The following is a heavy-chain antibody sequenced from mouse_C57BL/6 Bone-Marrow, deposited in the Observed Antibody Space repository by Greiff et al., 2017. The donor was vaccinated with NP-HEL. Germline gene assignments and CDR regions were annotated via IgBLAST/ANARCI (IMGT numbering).Heavy chain of an antibody. J-gene: IGHJ3*01. Sequence: QVQLQQPGAELVKPGASVKLSCKASGYTFTSYWMHWVKQRPGQGLEWIGMIHPNSGSTNYNEKFKSKATLTVDKSSSTAYMQLSSLTSEDSAVCYCARGGYDGAWFAYWGQGTLVTVSA. CDR3: ARGGYDGAWFAY. V-gene: IGHV1-64*01. D-gene: IGHD2-2*01. CDR1: GYTFTSYW. CDR2: IHPNSGST.